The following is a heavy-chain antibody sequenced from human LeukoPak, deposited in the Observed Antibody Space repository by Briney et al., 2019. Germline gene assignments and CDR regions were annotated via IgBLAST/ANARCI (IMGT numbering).Heavy chain of an antibody. CDR2: IYTSGST. V-gene: IGHV4-4*07. CDR3: ARGVDSSGWYVRRDY. J-gene: IGHJ4*02. Sequence: SSETLSLTCTVCGGSISSYYWSWFRQPAGKGLEWIGRIYTSGSTNYNPSLKIRVTMSVDTSKNQFSLKLSSVTAADTAVNYWARGVDSSGWYVRRDYWGQGTLVTVSS. D-gene: IGHD6-19*01. CDR1: GGSISSYY.